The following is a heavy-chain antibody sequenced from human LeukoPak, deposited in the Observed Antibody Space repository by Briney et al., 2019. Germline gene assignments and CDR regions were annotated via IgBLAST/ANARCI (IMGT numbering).Heavy chain of an antibody. V-gene: IGHV3-23*01. CDR1: GFTFSSYA. CDR2: TSGSGGRT. D-gene: IGHD3-22*01. J-gene: IGHJ4*02. Sequence: PGGSLRLFCAASGFTFSSYAMSWVRQAPWKGLEWVPATSGSGGRTYYADSVKGRFTISRDNSKNTLYLQMNSLRAEDTAVYYCAKAPGTMIVVVITTWGQGTLVTVSS. CDR3: AKAPGTMIVVVITT.